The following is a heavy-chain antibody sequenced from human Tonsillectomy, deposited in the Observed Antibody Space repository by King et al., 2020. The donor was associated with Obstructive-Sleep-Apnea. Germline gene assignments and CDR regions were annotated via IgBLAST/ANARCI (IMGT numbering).Heavy chain of an antibody. D-gene: IGHD6-13*01. J-gene: IGHJ4*02. V-gene: IGHV3-9*01. CDR2: ISWNSGSI. CDR1: GFTLDDYA. CDR3: AKDLGAAAESSY. Sequence: VQLVESGGGLVQPGRSLRLSCAASGFTLDDYAMHWVRQAPGKGLEWVSGISWNSGSIGYADSVKGRFTISRDNAKNSLYLQMNSLRVEDTALYYCAKDLGAAAESSYWGQGTLVTVSS.